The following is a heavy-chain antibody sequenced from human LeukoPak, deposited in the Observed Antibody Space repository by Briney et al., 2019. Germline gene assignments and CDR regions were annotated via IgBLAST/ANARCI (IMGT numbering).Heavy chain of an antibody. J-gene: IGHJ4*02. CDR1: GGSISSSSYD. D-gene: IGHD5-18*01. CDR3: ASRGYSYGYYYY. V-gene: IGHV4-39*07. Sequence: SETLSLTCTVSGGSISSSSYDWGWIRQPPGKGLEWIGSIYYSGSTYYNPSLKSRVTISVDTSKNQFSLKLSSVTAADTAVYYCASRGYSYGYYYYWGQGTLVTVSS. CDR2: IYYSGST.